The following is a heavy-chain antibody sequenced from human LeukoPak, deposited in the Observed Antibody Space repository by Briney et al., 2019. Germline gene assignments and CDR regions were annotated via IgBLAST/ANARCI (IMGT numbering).Heavy chain of an antibody. CDR1: GYTFTSYY. V-gene: IGHV1-24*01. D-gene: IGHD6-19*01. CDR2: FDPEDGET. CDR3: ATRIAVARNFDY. J-gene: IGHJ4*02. Sequence: GASVKVSCKASGYTFTSYYMHWVRQAPGKGLEWMGGFDPEDGETIYAQKFQGRVTMTEDTSTDTAYMELSSLRSEDTAVYYCATRIAVARNFDYWGQGTLVTVSS.